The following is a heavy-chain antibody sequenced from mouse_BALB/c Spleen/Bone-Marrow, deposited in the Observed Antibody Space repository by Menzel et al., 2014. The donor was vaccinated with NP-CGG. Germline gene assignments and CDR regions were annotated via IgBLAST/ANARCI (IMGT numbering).Heavy chain of an antibody. Sequence: EVQLQQSGAELVKPGASVKLSCTASGFNIKDAYMHWVKQRPEQGLEWIGRIDPANGNTKYDPKFQGKATITADTSSNTAYLQLSSLTSEDTAVYYCARWGITTGFAYWGQGTLVTVSA. CDR3: ARWGITTGFAY. CDR1: GFNIKDAY. CDR2: IDPANGNT. J-gene: IGHJ3*01. V-gene: IGHV14-3*02. D-gene: IGHD2-4*01.